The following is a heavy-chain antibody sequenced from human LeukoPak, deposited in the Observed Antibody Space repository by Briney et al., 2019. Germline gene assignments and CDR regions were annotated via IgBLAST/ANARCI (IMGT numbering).Heavy chain of an antibody. CDR2: IYYSGST. Sequence: ETLSLTFTVSGGSISSYYWSWIRQPPGKGLEWIGYIYYSGSTNYNPSLKSRVTISIDTSKKQFSLKLSSVTAADTAVYYCARVGYSSGWPDYWGQGTLVTVSS. D-gene: IGHD6-19*01. V-gene: IGHV4-59*01. CDR3: ARVGYSSGWPDY. CDR1: GGSISSYY. J-gene: IGHJ4*02.